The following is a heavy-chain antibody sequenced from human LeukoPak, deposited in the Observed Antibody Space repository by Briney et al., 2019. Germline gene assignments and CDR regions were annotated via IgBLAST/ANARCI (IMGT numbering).Heavy chain of an antibody. V-gene: IGHV4-59*01. CDR1: GGSISSYY. Sequence: PSETLSLTCTVSGGSISSYYWSWIRQPPGKGLEWIGYIYYSGSTNYNPSLKSRVTISVDTSKNQFSLKLSSVTAADTAVYYCARERQAAAGSGTAGFDPWGQGTLVTVSS. CDR3: ARERQAAAGSGTAGFDP. J-gene: IGHJ5*02. CDR2: IYYSGST. D-gene: IGHD6-13*01.